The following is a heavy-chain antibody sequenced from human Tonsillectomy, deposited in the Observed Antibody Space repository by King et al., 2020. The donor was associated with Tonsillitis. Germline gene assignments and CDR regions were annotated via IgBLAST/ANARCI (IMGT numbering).Heavy chain of an antibody. CDR2: IYPGDSDT. CDR3: ARRRYDNSGYGLYYFDY. CDR1: GYSFTSNW. D-gene: IGHD3-22*01. Sequence: QLVQSGAEVKKPGESLKISCKGSGYSFTSNWIGWVRQMPGKGLEWMGLIYPGDSDTRYSPSFQGQVTISADKSITTAYLQWSSLKASDTAMYYCARRRYDNSGYGLYYFDYWGQGTLVTVTS. V-gene: IGHV5-51*01. J-gene: IGHJ4*02.